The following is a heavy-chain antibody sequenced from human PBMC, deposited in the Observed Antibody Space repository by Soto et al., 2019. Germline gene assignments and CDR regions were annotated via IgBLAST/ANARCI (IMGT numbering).Heavy chain of an antibody. Sequence: ASVKVSCKASGGTFSSYTISWVRQAPGQGLEWMGRIIPILGIANYAQKFQGRVTITADKSTSTAYMELSSLRSEDTAVYYCAREYYDILTGYRTGAFDIWGQGTMVTVSS. V-gene: IGHV1-69*04. J-gene: IGHJ3*02. CDR2: IIPILGIA. D-gene: IGHD3-9*01. CDR1: GGTFSSYT. CDR3: AREYYDILTGYRTGAFDI.